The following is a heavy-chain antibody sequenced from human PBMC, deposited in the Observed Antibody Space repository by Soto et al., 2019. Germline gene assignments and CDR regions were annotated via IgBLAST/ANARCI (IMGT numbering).Heavy chain of an antibody. D-gene: IGHD2-15*01. V-gene: IGHV1-69*06. CDR1: GGTFNSYA. CDR3: ARVLHPPYCSGWRSLYWDFDL. CDR2: IIPIFRST. Sequence: QVQLVQSGAEVKKPGSSVKVSCKASGGTFNSYALTWVRQAPGHGLEWMGGIIPIFRSTNYAQKFQGRVTITANRSTTTAYMELGSLRSDATAVYYCARVLHPPYCSGWRSLYWDFDLWGRGTLVTVSS. J-gene: IGHJ2*01.